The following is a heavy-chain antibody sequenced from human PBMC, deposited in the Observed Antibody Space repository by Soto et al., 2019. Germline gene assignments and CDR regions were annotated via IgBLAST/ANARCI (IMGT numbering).Heavy chain of an antibody. V-gene: IGHV4-34*01. CDR3: ARGRITIFGVSVPFPHLNWFDH. CDR2: INHSGST. CDR1: GGSFSGYY. D-gene: IGHD3-3*01. Sequence: PSETLSLTCAVYGGSFSGYYWSWIRQPPGKGLEWIGEINHSGSTNYNPSLKSRVTISVDTSKNQFSLKLSSVTAADTAVYYCARGRITIFGVSVPFPHLNWFDHWGQGTLVTVSS. J-gene: IGHJ5*02.